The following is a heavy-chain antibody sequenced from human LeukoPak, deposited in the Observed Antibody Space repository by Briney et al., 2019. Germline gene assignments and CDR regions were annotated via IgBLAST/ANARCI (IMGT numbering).Heavy chain of an antibody. CDR3: AKRDSTGWYSDY. J-gene: IGHJ4*02. V-gene: IGHV3-30*18. CDR1: KFTFSHYG. CDR2: ISSDGSIK. D-gene: IGHD6-19*01. Sequence: PGGSLRLSCTASKFTFSHYGMQWVRQAPGKGLEWVAVISSDGSIKVYADSVKGRFTLSRDNSKNTLYLQMKSLRAEDTAVYYCAKRDSTGWYSDYWGQGTLVTVSS.